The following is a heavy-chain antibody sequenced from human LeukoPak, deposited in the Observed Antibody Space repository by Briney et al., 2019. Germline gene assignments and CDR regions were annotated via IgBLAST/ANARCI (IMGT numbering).Heavy chain of an antibody. J-gene: IGHJ4*02. CDR1: GGSISSGGYY. Sequence: SQTLSLTCTVSGGSISSGGYYWSWIRQPPGKGLEWIGYIYHSGSTYYNPSLKSRVTISVDRSKNQFSLKLSSVTAADTAVYYCAREIQPDVPYFDYWGQGTLVTVSS. CDR2: IYHSGST. V-gene: IGHV4-30-2*01. CDR3: AREIQPDVPYFDY. D-gene: IGHD5-18*01.